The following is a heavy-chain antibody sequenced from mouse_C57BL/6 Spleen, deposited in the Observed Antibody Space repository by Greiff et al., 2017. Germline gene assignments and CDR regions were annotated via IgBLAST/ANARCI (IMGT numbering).Heavy chain of an antibody. CDR2: IWSGGSP. V-gene: IGHV2-2*01. Sequence: QVQLKESGPGLVQPSQSLSITCTVSGFSLTSYGVHWVRQSPGKGLEWLGVIWSGGSPDYNAAFISRMSSSKDNSKSQVFFKMNSLQADDTAIYYCARGLYYFDYWGQGTTLTVSS. CDR3: ARGLYYFDY. CDR1: GFSLTSYG. J-gene: IGHJ2*01.